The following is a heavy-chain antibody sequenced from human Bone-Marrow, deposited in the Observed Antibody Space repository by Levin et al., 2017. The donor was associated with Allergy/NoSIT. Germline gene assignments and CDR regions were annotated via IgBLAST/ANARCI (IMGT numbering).Heavy chain of an antibody. Sequence: AGGSLRLSCAASGFTFSSYGMHWVRQAPGKGLEWVAVISYDGSNKYYADSVKGRFTISRDNSKNTLYLQMNSLRAEDTAVYYCAKDASFAVAGTAEYFQHWGQGTLVTVSS. D-gene: IGHD6-19*01. CDR3: AKDASFAVAGTAEYFQH. J-gene: IGHJ1*01. CDR1: GFTFSSYG. CDR2: ISYDGSNK. V-gene: IGHV3-30*18.